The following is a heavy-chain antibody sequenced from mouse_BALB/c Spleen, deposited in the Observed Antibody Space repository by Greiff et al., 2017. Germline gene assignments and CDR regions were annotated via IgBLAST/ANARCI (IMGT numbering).Heavy chain of an antibody. V-gene: IGHV5-17*02. CDR2: ISSGSSTI. CDR1: GFTFSSFG. J-gene: IGHJ4*01. CDR3: AFSYRMDY. D-gene: IGHD6-2*01. Sequence: EVQLVESGGGLVQPGGSRKLSCAASGFTFSSFGLHWVRQAPEKGLEWVAYISSGSSTIYYADTVKGRFTISRDNPKNTLFLQMTSLRSEDTAMYYCAFSYRMDYWGQGTSVTVSS.